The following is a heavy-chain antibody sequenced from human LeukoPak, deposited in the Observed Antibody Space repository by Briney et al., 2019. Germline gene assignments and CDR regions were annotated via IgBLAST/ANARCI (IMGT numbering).Heavy chain of an antibody. Sequence: GRSLRLSCAASGFTFSSYAMHWVRQAPGKGLEWVAIISYDGSNKYYADSVKGRFTISRDNSKNTVYLQMNSLRAEDTAVYYCASPAVWGELSLRYWGQGTLVTVSS. CDR1: GFTFSSYA. D-gene: IGHD3-16*02. J-gene: IGHJ4*02. CDR2: ISYDGSNK. V-gene: IGHV3-30*14. CDR3: ASPAVWGELSLRY.